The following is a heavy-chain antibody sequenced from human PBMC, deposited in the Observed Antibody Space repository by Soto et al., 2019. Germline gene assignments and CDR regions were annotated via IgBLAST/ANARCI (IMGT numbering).Heavy chain of an antibody. CDR2: INHSGST. J-gene: IGHJ1*01. D-gene: IGHD2-21*01. Sequence: QVQLQQWGAGLLKPSETLSLTCAVYGGSFSGYYWSWIRQPPGKGLEWIGEINHSGSTNYNPSLRRRATLSVDTSKNQFSLKLSSVTAADSAVYYCARGVARGQHWGQGTLVTVSS. CDR1: GGSFSGYY. CDR3: ARGVARGQH. V-gene: IGHV4-34*01.